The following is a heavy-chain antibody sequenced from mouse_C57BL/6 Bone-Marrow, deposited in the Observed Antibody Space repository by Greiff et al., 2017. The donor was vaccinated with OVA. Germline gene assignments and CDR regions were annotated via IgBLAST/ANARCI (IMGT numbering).Heavy chain of an antibody. J-gene: IGHJ4*01. CDR3: ARSHYGSSPYYYAMDY. CDR1: GFNIKDYY. D-gene: IGHD1-1*01. V-gene: IGHV14-2*01. Sequence: VQLKQSGAELVKPGASVKLSCTASGFNIKDYYMHWVKQRTEQGLEWIGRIDPEDGETKYAPKFQGKATITADPSSNTAYLQLSSLTSEDTAVYYCARSHYGSSPYYYAMDYWGQGTSVTVSS. CDR2: IDPEDGET.